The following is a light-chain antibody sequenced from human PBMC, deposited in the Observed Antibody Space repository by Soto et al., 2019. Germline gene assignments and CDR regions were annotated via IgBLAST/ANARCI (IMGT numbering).Light chain of an antibody. CDR2: GAS. CDR3: QQYGSSTIT. CDR1: PSVSSSY. Sequence: EIVLTQSPATLSLSLGERATLFCRASPSVSSSYLAWYQKKPGQAPRLLIYGASSRATGIPDRFSGSGSGTDFTLTISRLETEDFAVYECQQYGSSTITFGQGTRLEIK. J-gene: IGKJ5*01. V-gene: IGKV3-20*01.